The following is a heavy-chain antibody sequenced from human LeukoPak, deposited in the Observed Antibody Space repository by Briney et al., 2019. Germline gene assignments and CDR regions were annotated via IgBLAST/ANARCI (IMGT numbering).Heavy chain of an antibody. V-gene: IGHV4-39*07. CDR2: IYYSGST. Sequence: SETLSLTCTLSGGSISSSDYYWGWIRQPPGKGLEWIGSIYYSGSTYYNPSLKSRVIISVDTSKNQFSLKLTSVTAADTAVYYCARGVPEYYDFWSGYFYYFDYWGQGTLVTVSS. CDR3: ARGVPEYYDFWSGYFYYFDY. D-gene: IGHD3-3*01. J-gene: IGHJ4*02. CDR1: GGSISSSDYY.